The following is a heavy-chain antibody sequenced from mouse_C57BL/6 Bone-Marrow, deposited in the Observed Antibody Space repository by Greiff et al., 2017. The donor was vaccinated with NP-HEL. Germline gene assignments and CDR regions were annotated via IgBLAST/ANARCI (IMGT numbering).Heavy chain of an antibody. J-gene: IGHJ3*01. CDR1: GYTFTSYG. V-gene: IGHV1-81*01. CDR2: IYPRSGNT. Sequence: QVHVKQSGAELARPGASVKLSCKASGYTFTSYGISWVKQRTGQGLEWIGEIYPRSGNTYYNEKFKGKATLTADKSSSTAYMELRSLTSEDSAVYFCAREGDYEGAYWGQGTLVTVSA. D-gene: IGHD2-4*01. CDR3: AREGDYEGAY.